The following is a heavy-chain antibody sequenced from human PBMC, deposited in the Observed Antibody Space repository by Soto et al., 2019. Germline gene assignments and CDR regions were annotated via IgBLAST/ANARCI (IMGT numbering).Heavy chain of an antibody. CDR2: INPNSGGT. J-gene: IGHJ4*02. D-gene: IGHD2-21*02. CDR1: GYTFTGYY. V-gene: IGHV1-2*02. CDR3: ARAHCGGDCYSGVDY. Sequence: QVQLVQSGAEVKKPGASVKVSCKASGYTFTGYYMHWVRQAPGQGLEWMGWINPNSGGTNYAQKFKGGVTMXXDXSXNTAYMELSRLRSDDTAVYYCARAHCGGDCYSGVDYWGQGTLVTVSS.